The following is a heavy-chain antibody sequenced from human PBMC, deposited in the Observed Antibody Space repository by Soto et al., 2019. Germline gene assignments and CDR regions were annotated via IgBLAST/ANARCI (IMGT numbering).Heavy chain of an antibody. Sequence: QVQLQESGPGLVQPSGTLSLTCAVSGGSISSTNWWSWVRQPPGKGLEWIGEIYHSGSINYNPSLKSRVIISVDKSKNQFSLKLSSVTAADTAVYYCARAYDYSSNWFDPWGQGTLVTVSS. D-gene: IGHD4-4*01. CDR2: IYHSGSI. CDR3: ARAYDYSSNWFDP. CDR1: GGSISSTNW. V-gene: IGHV4-4*02. J-gene: IGHJ5*02.